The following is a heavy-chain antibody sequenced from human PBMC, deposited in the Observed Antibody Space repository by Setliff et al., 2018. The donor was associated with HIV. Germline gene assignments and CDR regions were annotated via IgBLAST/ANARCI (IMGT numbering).Heavy chain of an antibody. Sequence: AASVKVSCKASGYTFTSYGINWVRQAPGQGLEWVGSLIPALGEPHYAQSVQGRAAITADDSTHTAYLELVNLRSDDTATFYCGRGILYGVSDYWGPGTLVTVSS. CDR2: LIPALGEP. D-gene: IGHD3-3*01. CDR3: GRGILYGVSDY. V-gene: IGHV1-69*11. CDR1: GYTFTSYG. J-gene: IGHJ4*02.